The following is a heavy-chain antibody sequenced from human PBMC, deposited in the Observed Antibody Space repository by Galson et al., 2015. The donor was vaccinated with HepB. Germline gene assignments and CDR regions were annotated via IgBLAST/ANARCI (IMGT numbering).Heavy chain of an antibody. J-gene: IGHJ4*02. V-gene: IGHV3-30-3*01. CDR3: ARGGVVVAATFDY. CDR2: ISYDGSNK. D-gene: IGHD2-15*01. Sequence: SLRLSCAASGFTFSSYAMHWVRQAPGKGLEWVAVISYDGSNKYYADSVKGRFTISRDNSKNTLYLQMNSLRAEDTAVYYCARGGVVVAATFDYWGQGTLVTVSS. CDR1: GFTFSSYA.